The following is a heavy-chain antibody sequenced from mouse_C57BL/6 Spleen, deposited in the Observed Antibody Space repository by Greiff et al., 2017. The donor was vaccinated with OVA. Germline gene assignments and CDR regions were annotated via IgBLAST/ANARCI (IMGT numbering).Heavy chain of an antibody. CDR3: ATRGIYDGLDY. V-gene: IGHV1-47*01. D-gene: IGHD2-3*01. CDR2: FHTYNDDT. Sequence: VMLVESGAELVKLGASVKMSCKASGYTFTTYPIEWMKQNHGKSLEWIGNFHTYNDDTKYNEKFKGKATLTVEKSSSTVYLELSRLTSDDSAVYYCATRGIYDGLDYWGQGTTLTVSS. J-gene: IGHJ2*01. CDR1: GYTFTTYP.